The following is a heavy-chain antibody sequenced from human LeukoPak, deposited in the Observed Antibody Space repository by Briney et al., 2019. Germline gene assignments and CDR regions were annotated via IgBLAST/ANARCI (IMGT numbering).Heavy chain of an antibody. CDR2: MNPNSGNT. V-gene: IGHV1-8*01. CDR3: ARGRCSGGSCDPYYYYGMDV. D-gene: IGHD2-15*01. J-gene: IGHJ6*02. Sequence: GASVKVSYKASGYTFTSYDINWVRQATGQGLEWMGWMNPNSGNTGYAQKFQGRVTMTWNTSISTAYMELSSLRSEDTAVYYCARGRCSGGSCDPYYYYGMDVWGQGTTVTVSS. CDR1: GYTFTSYD.